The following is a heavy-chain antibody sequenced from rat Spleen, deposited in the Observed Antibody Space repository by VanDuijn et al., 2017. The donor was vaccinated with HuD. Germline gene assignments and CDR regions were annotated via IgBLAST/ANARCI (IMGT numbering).Heavy chain of an antibody. J-gene: IGHJ2*01. V-gene: IGHV5-29*01. D-gene: IGHD4-3*01. Sequence: EVQLVESGGGLVQPGRSLKLSCAASGFSFSSYGMAWVRQTPTKGLEWVTTISYDGSRTYYRDSVKGRFTISRDNAKSSLYLQMDSLRSEDTATYYCTTDSGSYFDYWGQGVMVTVSS. CDR2: ISYDGSRT. CDR3: TTDSGSYFDY. CDR1: GFSFSSYG.